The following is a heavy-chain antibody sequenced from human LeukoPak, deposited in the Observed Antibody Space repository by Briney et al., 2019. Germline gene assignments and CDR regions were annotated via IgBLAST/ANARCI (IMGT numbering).Heavy chain of an antibody. J-gene: IGHJ4*02. D-gene: IGHD1-26*01. CDR1: GFTFSSYA. CDR2: ISYDGSNK. Sequence: GGSLRLSCAASGFTFSSYAMHWVRQAPGKGLEWVAVISYDGSNKYYADSVKGRFTISRDNSKNTLYLQMNSLRAEDTAVYYCAKAHSVGATSSVDYWGRGTLVTVPS. V-gene: IGHV3-30*04. CDR3: AKAHSVGATSSVDY.